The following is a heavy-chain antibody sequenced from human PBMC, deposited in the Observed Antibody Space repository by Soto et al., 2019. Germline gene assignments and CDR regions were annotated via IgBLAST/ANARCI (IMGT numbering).Heavy chain of an antibody. Sequence: PSETLSLTCTVSGGSISSYYWSWIRQPPGKGLEWIGFIYYSGSTNYNPSLKSRVTISVDTSKNQFSLKLSSVTAADTAVYYCARDSFLAAAGRLGYGDYYYYGMDVWGQGTTVTVS. CDR1: GGSISSYY. CDR3: ARDSFLAAAGRLGYGDYYYYGMDV. V-gene: IGHV4-59*01. J-gene: IGHJ6*02. D-gene: IGHD6-13*01. CDR2: IYYSGST.